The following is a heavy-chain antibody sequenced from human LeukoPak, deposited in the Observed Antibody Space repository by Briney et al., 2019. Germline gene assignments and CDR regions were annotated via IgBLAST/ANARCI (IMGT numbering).Heavy chain of an antibody. CDR1: GFTFTSHV. D-gene: IGHD3-3*01. CDR3: ARESIRSGSLKWFDP. J-gene: IGHJ5*02. Sequence: PGGSLRLSCAASGFTFTSHVMSWVRQTPGKELEWVSAIDGSGHTTHYADSVRGRLIISRDNSKKMLYLQMNSLRAEDTATYYCARESIRSGSLKWFDPWGQGTLVTVSS. CDR2: IDGSGHTT. V-gene: IGHV3-23*01.